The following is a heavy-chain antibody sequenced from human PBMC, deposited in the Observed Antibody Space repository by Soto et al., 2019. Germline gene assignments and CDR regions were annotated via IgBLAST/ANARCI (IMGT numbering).Heavy chain of an antibody. J-gene: IGHJ4*02. CDR1: GGSISSSSYY. D-gene: IGHD3-16*01. V-gene: IGHV4-39*01. Sequence: PSETLSLTCTVSGGSISSSSYYWGWIRQPPGKGLEWIGSIYYSGSTYYNPSLKSRVTISVDTSKNQFSLKLSSVTAADTAVYYGARGNPHYVGFDYWGQGTLVTVSS. CDR3: ARGNPHYVGFDY. CDR2: IYYSGST.